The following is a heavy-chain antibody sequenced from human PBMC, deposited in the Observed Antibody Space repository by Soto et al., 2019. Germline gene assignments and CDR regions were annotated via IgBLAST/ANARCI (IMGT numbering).Heavy chain of an antibody. CDR1: GGSISSYY. J-gene: IGHJ6*02. CDR2: IYNSGST. CDR3: ARDKVYYGMDV. Sequence: PSETLSLTCIVSGGSISSYYWSWIRQPPGKGLEWIGYIYNSGSTNYNPSLKSRVTISVDTSKNQFSLKLSSVTAADTAVYYCARDKVYYGMDVWGQGTTVTVSS. V-gene: IGHV4-59*01.